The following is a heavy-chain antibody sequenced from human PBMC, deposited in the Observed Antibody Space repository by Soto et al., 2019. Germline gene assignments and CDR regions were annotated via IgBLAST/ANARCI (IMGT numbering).Heavy chain of an antibody. J-gene: IGHJ4*02. V-gene: IGHV4-31*03. Sequence: QVQLQESGPGLVKPPQTLSLTCTVSGGSISSGGYYWSWIRQHPGKGLEWIGYIYYSGSTYYKPSLKSRVNISVDTSKNQFSLKLSSVTAADPAVYYCARGGGYNTAFDYWGQGTLVTVSS. CDR2: IYYSGST. CDR1: GGSISSGGYY. CDR3: ARGGGYNTAFDY. D-gene: IGHD5-12*01.